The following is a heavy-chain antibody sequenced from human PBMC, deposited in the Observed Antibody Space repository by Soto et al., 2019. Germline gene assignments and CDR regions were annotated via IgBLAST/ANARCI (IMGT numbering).Heavy chain of an antibody. V-gene: IGHV3-30*18. CDR3: AKPTDGWFSAFEI. D-gene: IGHD6-19*01. CDR2: ISYDGSNK. J-gene: IGHJ3*02. Sequence: PGGSNRLSYTASGFTFISYGIRWVRQAPGKGLEWVAAISYDGSNKYYADSVKGRFTISRDNSKNTLYVQMNSLRAEDTAVYFCAKPTDGWFSAFEIWGQGTVVTVSS. CDR1: GFTFISYG.